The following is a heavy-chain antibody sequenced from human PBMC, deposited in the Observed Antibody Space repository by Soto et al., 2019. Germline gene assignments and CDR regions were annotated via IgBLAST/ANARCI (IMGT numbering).Heavy chain of an antibody. Sequence: SETLSLTCNVSGGSISSSSYYWGWIRPPPGKGLEWIGSIYYSGSTYYNPSLKSRVTISVDTSKNQFSLKLSSVTAADTAVYYCARHVAPAAMGPLYYYYYMDVWGKGTTVTVSS. D-gene: IGHD2-2*01. V-gene: IGHV4-39*01. CDR2: IYYSGST. CDR1: GGSISSSSYY. CDR3: ARHVAPAAMGPLYYYYYMDV. J-gene: IGHJ6*03.